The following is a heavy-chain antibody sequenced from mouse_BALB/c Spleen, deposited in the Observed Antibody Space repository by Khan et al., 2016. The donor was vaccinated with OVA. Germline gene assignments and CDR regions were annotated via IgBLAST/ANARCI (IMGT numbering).Heavy chain of an antibody. D-gene: IGHD1-2*01. J-gene: IGHJ2*01. CDR2: ISYSGCT. CDR1: GYSITSGYG. Sequence: EVQLQESGPGLVKPSQSLSLTCTVTGYSITSGYGWNWIRQFPGNKLEWMGYISYSGCTNYTPSLKSRISITRDTSKNHFFLQLNSVTTEDTATYYCARTARIKYWGQGTTLTVSS. V-gene: IGHV3-2*02. CDR3: ARTARIKY.